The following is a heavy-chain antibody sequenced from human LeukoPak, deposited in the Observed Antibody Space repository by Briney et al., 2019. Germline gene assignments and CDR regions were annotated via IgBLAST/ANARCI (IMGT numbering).Heavy chain of an antibody. J-gene: IGHJ6*03. CDR1: GFTFSTYG. V-gene: IGHV3-23*01. CDR2: ISGTGGST. D-gene: IGHD6-13*01. CDR3: AKDGVAAGNFYYYYMDV. Sequence: GGSLRLSCAASGFTFSTYGMSWVRQAPGKGLEWVSAISGTGGSTYYADSVKGRFTISRDNFKNTLYLQIKSLRAEDTAVYYCAKDGVAAGNFYYYYMDVWGKGTTVTVSS.